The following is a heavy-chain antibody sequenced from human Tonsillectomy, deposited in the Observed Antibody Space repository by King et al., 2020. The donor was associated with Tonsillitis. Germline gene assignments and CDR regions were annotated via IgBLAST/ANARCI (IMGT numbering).Heavy chain of an antibody. J-gene: IGHJ6*03. CDR2: ISDSGGST. D-gene: IGHD6-6*01. CDR1: GFTFSSYG. CDR3: AKAPKEPRQNYYYYYYMDV. V-gene: IGHV3-23*04. Sequence: VQLVESGGGLVHPGGSLRLSCAASGFTFSSYGMSWVRQAPGKGLEWVSGISDSGGSTYYADSVKGRFTISRDNSKNTLYVQMNSLRAEDTAVYYCAKAPKEPRQNYYYYYYMDVWGKGTTVTVS.